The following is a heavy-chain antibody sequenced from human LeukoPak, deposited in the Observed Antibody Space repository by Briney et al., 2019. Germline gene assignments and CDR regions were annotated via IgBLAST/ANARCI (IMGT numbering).Heavy chain of an antibody. V-gene: IGHV3-7*01. CDR3: ARDAPDTYYYDSSGYYSRNYFDY. D-gene: IGHD3-22*01. CDR2: IKQDGSEK. J-gene: IGHJ4*02. CDR1: GFTFSSYW. Sequence: GGSLRLSCAASGFTFSSYWMSWVRQAPGKWLEWVANIKQDGSEKYYVDSVKGRFTISRDNAKNSLYLQMNSLRAEDTAVYYCARDAPDTYYYDSSGYYSRNYFDYWGQGTLVTVSS.